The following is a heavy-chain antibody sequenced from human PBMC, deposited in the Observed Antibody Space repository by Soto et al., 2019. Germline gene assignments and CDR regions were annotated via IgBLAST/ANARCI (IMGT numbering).Heavy chain of an antibody. J-gene: IGHJ6*02. Sequence: SVKVSCKASGYTFTSYDINWVRQARGQRLEWIGWIVVGSGNTNYAQKFQERVTITRDMSTSTAYMELSSLRSEDTAVYYCAADWGYGDYYYYYGMDVWGQGTTVTVSS. V-gene: IGHV1-58*02. CDR1: GYTFTSYD. D-gene: IGHD4-17*01. CDR2: IVVGSGNT. CDR3: AADWGYGDYYYYYGMDV.